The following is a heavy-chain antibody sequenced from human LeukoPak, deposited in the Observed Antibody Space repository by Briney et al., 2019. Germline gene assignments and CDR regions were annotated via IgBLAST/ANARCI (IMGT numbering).Heavy chain of an antibody. J-gene: IGHJ4*02. V-gene: IGHV4-39*01. CDR3: ARLYYDSSGYYQICYFDY. D-gene: IGHD3-22*01. CDR2: IYYSGST. Sequence: SETLSLTCTVSGGSISSSSYYWGWIRQPPGKGLERIGSIYYSGSTYYNPSLKSRVTISVDTSKDQFSLNLSSVTAADTAVYYCARLYYDSSGYYQICYFDYWGQGTLVTVSS. CDR1: GGSISSSSYY.